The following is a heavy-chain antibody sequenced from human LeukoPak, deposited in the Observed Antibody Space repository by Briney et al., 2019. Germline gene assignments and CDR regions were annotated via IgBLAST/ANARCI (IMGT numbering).Heavy chain of an antibody. CDR1: GFTFSSYS. Sequence: GGSLRLSCAASGFTFSSYSMNWVRQAPGKGLEWVSSISSSSSYIYYADSVKGRFTISRDNAKNSLYLQMNSLRAEDTVVYYCARYSSGWPGYFDYWGQGTLVTVSS. CDR3: ARYSSGWPGYFDY. J-gene: IGHJ4*02. D-gene: IGHD6-25*01. V-gene: IGHV3-21*01. CDR2: ISSSSSYI.